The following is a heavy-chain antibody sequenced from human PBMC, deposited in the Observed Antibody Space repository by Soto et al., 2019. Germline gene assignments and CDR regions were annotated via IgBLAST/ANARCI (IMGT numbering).Heavy chain of an antibody. CDR3: ARTRSAWSDFHYYSLDV. Sequence: QVQLVESGGGVDQHGRSLRLSCAASGFTFNSYGMHWVRQGPGNGLEWVAFISYDSTKTYYADSVKGRFTISRDNSNSALYVQMNSLTGEDTAVYYCARTRSAWSDFHYYSLDVWGQGTTATVSS. V-gene: IGHV3-30*03. CDR2: ISYDSTKT. J-gene: IGHJ6*02. CDR1: GFTFNSYG. D-gene: IGHD1-26*01.